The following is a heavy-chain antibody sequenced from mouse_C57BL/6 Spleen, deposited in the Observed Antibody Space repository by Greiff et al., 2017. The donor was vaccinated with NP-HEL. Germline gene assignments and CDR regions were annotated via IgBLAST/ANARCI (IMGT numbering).Heavy chain of an antibody. CDR3: ADGYWDAMDY. D-gene: IGHD2-3*01. V-gene: IGHV5-17*01. J-gene: IGHJ4*01. CDR2: ISSGSSTI. Sequence: EVKVVESGGGLVKPGGSLKLSCAASGFTFSDYGMHWVRQAPEKGLEWVAYISSGSSTIYYADKVKGRFTISRDNAKNTLFLQMTSLRSEDTAMYYCADGYWDAMDYWGQGTSVTVSS. CDR1: GFTFSDYG.